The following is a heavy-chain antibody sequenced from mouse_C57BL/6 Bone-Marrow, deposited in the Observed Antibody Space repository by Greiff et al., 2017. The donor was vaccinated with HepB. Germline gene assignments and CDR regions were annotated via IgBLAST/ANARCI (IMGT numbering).Heavy chain of an antibody. Sequence: VQLQQSGPELVKPGASVKISCKASGYTFTDYYMNWVKQSHGKSLEWIGDINPNNGGTSYNQKFKGKATLTVDKSSSTAYMELRSLTSEDSAVYYCARRYYSNDYWGQGTTLTVSS. D-gene: IGHD2-5*01. V-gene: IGHV1-26*01. J-gene: IGHJ2*01. CDR1: GYTFTDYY. CDR2: INPNNGGT. CDR3: ARRYYSNDY.